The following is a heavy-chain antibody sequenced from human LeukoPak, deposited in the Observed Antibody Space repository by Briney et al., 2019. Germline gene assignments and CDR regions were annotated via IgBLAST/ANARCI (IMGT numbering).Heavy chain of an antibody. D-gene: IGHD5-18*01. Sequence: GGSLRLSCEASGFTFGSYAMYWVRQAPGKGLEWVAGIFGSGGSPHYADSVKGRFTISRDNSQNTVYLHINSLRAEDTAVYYCGKTTVGYSSGQKPAWPVDYWGQGTLVTVSS. CDR1: GFTFGSYA. V-gene: IGHV3-23*01. CDR3: GKTTVGYSSGQKPAWPVDY. J-gene: IGHJ4*02. CDR2: IFGSGGSP.